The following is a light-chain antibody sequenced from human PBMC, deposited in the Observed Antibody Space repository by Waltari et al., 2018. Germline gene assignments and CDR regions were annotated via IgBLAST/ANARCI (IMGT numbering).Light chain of an antibody. CDR1: QGSSIW. Sequence: DTPMTQSPSSLSASVGDRGRITCLASQGSSIWLAWYQQKPGKAPKLLIYKASSLQSGVPSRFSGSGSGTDFTLTISSLQPEDFATYYCQQYNSAPYSFGQGTKVEIK. V-gene: IGKV1D-16*01. J-gene: IGKJ2*03. CDR2: KAS. CDR3: QQYNSAPYS.